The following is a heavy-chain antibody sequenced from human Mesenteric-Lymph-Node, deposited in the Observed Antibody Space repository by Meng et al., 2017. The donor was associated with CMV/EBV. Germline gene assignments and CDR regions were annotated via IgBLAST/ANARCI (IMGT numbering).Heavy chain of an antibody. CDR3: ARGAAAAADY. CDR1: GFTFSSYS. CDR2: ISSSSSYI. Sequence: GESLKISCAASGFTFSSYSMNWVRQAPGKGLEWVSSISSSSSYIYYADSVKGRFTISRDNAKNSLYLQMNSLRAEDTAVYYCARGAAAAADYWGQGTLVTVSS. V-gene: IGHV3-21*01. J-gene: IGHJ4*02. D-gene: IGHD6-13*01.